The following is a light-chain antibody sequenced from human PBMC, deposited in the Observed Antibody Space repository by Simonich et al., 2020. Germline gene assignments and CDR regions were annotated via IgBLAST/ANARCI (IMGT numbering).Light chain of an antibody. CDR1: QSVLYSSNNKNY. J-gene: IGKJ3*01. V-gene: IGKV4-1*01. CDR2: WAA. CDR3: QQYYSTPFT. Sequence: EIVMTQSPATLSVSPGERATLSCRASQSVLYSSNNKNYLAWYQQKPGQPPKLLIYWAATRESGVPDRFSGSGSGTDFTLTISSLQAEDVAVYYCQQYYSTPFTFGPGTKVYIK.